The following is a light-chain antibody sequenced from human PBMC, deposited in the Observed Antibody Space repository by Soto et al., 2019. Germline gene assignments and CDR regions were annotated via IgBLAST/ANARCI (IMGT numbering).Light chain of an antibody. Sequence: IRMTQSPSSPSASTGNRVTITCPASQGISSYLAWYQQKPGKAPKLLIYAASSLQSGVPSRFSGSGSGTDFTLTISSLQPEDFATYYCQQANSFPRITFGQGTRLEIK. CDR1: QGISSY. J-gene: IGKJ5*01. CDR3: QQANSFPRIT. V-gene: IGKV1D-12*01. CDR2: AAS.